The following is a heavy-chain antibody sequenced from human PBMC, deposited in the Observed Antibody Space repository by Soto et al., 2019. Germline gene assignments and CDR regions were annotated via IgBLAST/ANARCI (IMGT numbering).Heavy chain of an antibody. CDR1: GFTFSSYG. V-gene: IGHV3-30*18. D-gene: IGHD3-22*01. CDR3: AKQADYYVSSGYCEPGFFY. Sequence: LRLSCAASGFTFSSYGMHWVRQAPGKGLEWVAVISYDGSNKYYADSVKGRFTISRDNSKNTLYLQMNSLRAEDTAVYYCAKQADYYVSSGYCEPGFFYWGQGTLVTVSS. CDR2: ISYDGSNK. J-gene: IGHJ4*02.